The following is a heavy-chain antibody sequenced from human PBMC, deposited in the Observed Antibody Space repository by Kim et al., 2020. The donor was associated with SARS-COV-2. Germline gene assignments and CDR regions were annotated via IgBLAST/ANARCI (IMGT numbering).Heavy chain of an antibody. Sequence: AGSVKGRITLSRTNSTNTLELQMSRLRAEDTAVYYCVKDRSRSWPEYFQHWGQGTLVTVSS. D-gene: IGHD6-13*01. CDR3: VKDRSRSWPEYFQH. V-gene: IGHV3-64D*09. J-gene: IGHJ1*01.